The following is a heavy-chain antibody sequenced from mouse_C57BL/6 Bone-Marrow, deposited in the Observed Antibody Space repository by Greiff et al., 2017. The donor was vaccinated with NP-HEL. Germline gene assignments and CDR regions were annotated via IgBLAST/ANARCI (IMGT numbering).Heavy chain of an antibody. CDR2: IDPNSGGT. J-gene: IGHJ2*01. D-gene: IGHD1-1*01. V-gene: IGHV1-72*01. Sequence: QVQLQQPGAELVQPGASVKLSCKASGYTFTSYWMHWVKQRPGRGLEWIGRIDPNSGGTKYNEKFKSKATLTVDKPSSTAYMQRSSLTAEDSAVYYCATPHYYGSSYNFDYWGQGTTLTVAS. CDR3: ATPHYYGSSYNFDY. CDR1: GYTFTSYW.